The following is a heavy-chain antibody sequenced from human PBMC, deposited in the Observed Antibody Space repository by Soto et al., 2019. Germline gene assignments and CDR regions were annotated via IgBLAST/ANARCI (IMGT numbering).Heavy chain of an antibody. J-gene: IGHJ4*02. CDR2: LSGSGGST. D-gene: IGHD6-19*01. CDR1: GFTFSGYP. CDR3: AKESPRAVAPIFDS. Sequence: EVRLLESGGGLVQPGGSLRLSCAASGFTFSGYPMSWVRQTPGKGLEWVSSLSGSGGSTYYAGSVKGRFTISRDNSKNTLYLQMNSLRAEDTAVYYCAKESPRAVAPIFDSWGQGTLVTVSS. V-gene: IGHV3-23*01.